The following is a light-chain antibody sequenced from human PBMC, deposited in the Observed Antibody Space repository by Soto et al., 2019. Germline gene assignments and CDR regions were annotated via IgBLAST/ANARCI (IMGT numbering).Light chain of an antibody. J-gene: IGKJ1*01. V-gene: IGKV1-5*01. CDR2: DAS. Sequence: DIQMTQSPSTLSASVGDRVTITCRASQSISSWLAWYQQKPGKAPKLLIYDASSLESGVPSRFSGRGSGTEFTLTLSSLQTDDFATYYCQHYNSYWTFGTGTKVDI. CDR3: QHYNSYWT. CDR1: QSISSW.